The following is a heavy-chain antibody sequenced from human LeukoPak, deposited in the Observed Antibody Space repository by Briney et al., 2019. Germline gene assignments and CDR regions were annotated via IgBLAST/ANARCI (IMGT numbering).Heavy chain of an antibody. J-gene: IGHJ6*02. D-gene: IGHD1-26*01. CDR2: ITNGGGKT. CDR1: GFAFHAFD. V-gene: IGHV3-43*02. Sequence: SGGSLRLSCAASGFAFHAFDMYWVRQAPGKGLEWVSRITNGGGKTYYADSVRGRFTISRDNSQSSLYLQMNSLRTDDAALYYCATWAFYHGLDVWGQGTTVTVSS. CDR3: ATWAFYHGLDV.